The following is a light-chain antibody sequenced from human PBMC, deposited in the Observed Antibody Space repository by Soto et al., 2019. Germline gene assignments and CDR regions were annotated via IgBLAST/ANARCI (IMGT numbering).Light chain of an antibody. CDR2: GAS. CDR3: QQSYSTLT. J-gene: IGKJ4*01. Sequence: DIQMTQSPSSLSASVRDGVTITCRASQSISSYLNWYQQKPGKAPKLLIYGASSLQSGVPSRFSGSGSGTDFTLTISSLQPEDFATYYCQQSYSTLTFGGGTKVDIK. V-gene: IGKV1-39*01. CDR1: QSISSY.